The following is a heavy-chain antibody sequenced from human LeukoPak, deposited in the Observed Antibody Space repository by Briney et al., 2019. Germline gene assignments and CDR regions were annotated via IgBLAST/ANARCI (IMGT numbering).Heavy chain of an antibody. CDR1: GFTFSSYA. CDR3: ARRTLFGVIKPPDY. Sequence: GRSLRLSCAASGFTFSSYAMHWVRQAPGKGLEWVAFIRYDGSNKYYADSVKGRFTISRDNAKNTLYLQLSSLRVEDTAVYYCARRTLFGVIKPPDYWGQGTLVTVSS. CDR2: IRYDGSNK. D-gene: IGHD3-3*01. V-gene: IGHV3-30*04. J-gene: IGHJ4*02.